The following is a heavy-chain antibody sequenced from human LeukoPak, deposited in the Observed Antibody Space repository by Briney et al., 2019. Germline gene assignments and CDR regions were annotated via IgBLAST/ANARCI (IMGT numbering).Heavy chain of an antibody. D-gene: IGHD6-13*01. Sequence: GGSLRLSCAASGFTFSSYDMSWVRQAPGKGLEWVSAISGSGGSTYYADSVKGRFTISRDNSKNTLYLQMNSLRAEDTAVYYCATNPAAAGRVQHWGQGTLVTVSS. CDR3: ATNPAAAGRVQH. J-gene: IGHJ1*01. V-gene: IGHV3-23*01. CDR1: GFTFSSYD. CDR2: ISGSGGST.